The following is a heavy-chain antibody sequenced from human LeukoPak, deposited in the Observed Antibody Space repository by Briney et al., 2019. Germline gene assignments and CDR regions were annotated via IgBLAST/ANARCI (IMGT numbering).Heavy chain of an antibody. D-gene: IGHD3-3*01. V-gene: IGHV3-9*01. CDR2: ISWSSGII. CDR1: GFTLDGYG. CDR3: AKDTGSPADAITMEDNAFDI. Sequence: GGSLRLSCAASGFTLDGYGMSWVRQAPGKGLEWVSGISWSSGIIGYADSVKGRFTISRDNAKNSLDLQMESLRAEDTAVYYCAKDTGSPADAITMEDNAFDIWGQGTMVTVSS. J-gene: IGHJ3*02.